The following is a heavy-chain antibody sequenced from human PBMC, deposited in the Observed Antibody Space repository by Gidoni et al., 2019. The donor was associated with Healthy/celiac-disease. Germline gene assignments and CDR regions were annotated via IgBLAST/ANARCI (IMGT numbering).Heavy chain of an antibody. CDR1: GFTFSSYW. CDR3: ARELPWGDSSGTPSG. CDR2: IKQDGSEK. J-gene: IGHJ4*02. D-gene: IGHD3-22*01. V-gene: IGHV3-7*03. Sequence: EVQLVESGGGLVQPGGSLRLSCAASGFTFSSYWMSWVRQAPGKGLEWVANIKQDGSEKYYVDSVKGRFTISRDNAKNSLYLQMNSLRAEDTAVYYCARELPWGDSSGTPSGWGQGTLVTVSS.